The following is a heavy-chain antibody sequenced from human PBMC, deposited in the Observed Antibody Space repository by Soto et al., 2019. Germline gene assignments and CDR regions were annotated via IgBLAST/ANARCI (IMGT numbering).Heavy chain of an antibody. J-gene: IGHJ4*02. CDR2: IKGDGSET. V-gene: IGHV3-74*01. Sequence: GGSLRLSCVASGFTFSSYWMHWVRQAPGKGLVWVSRIKGDGSETNYADSVKGRFTISRDNAKNTLYLQLNSLRAEDTAVYYCLRGNSGYGNVDYWGQVTRVTVSS. CDR3: LRGNSGYGNVDY. CDR1: GFTFSSYW. D-gene: IGHD5-12*01.